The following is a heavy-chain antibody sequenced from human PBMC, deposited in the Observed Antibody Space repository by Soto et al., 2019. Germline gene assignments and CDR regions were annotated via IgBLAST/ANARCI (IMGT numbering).Heavy chain of an antibody. CDR1: GGSISNYY. Sequence: PSETLSLTCTVSGGSISNYYWSWIRQPPGEGLEWIGYIYFSGSTNYNPSLKSRVTLSVDTSKNQFSLKLSSVTAADTAVYYCARRYGGAVDYWGQGTLVTVSS. J-gene: IGHJ4*02. CDR2: IYFSGST. D-gene: IGHD3-10*01. CDR3: ARRYGGAVDY. V-gene: IGHV4-59*08.